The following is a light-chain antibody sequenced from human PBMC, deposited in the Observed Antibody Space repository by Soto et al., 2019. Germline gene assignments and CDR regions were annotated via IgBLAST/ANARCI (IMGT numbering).Light chain of an antibody. Sequence: EIVLTQSPATLSLSPGERATLSCRASQSVSGYLAWYQQKPGHAPRLLIYDASNRATGIPARFSGSGFGTDSIVPIFSLGPEDCGVYYSQQNSNCPAYSFRQG. CDR1: QSVSGY. V-gene: IGKV3-11*01. CDR3: QQNSNCPAYS. J-gene: IGKJ2*03. CDR2: DAS.